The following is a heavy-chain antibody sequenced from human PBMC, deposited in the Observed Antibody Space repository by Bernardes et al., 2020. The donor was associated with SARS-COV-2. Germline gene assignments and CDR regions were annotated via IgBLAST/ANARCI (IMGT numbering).Heavy chain of an antibody. CDR3: AKGFSGAFDY. CDR1: GFTFSSYA. J-gene: IGHJ4*02. Sequence: GSLRLSCAASGFTFSSYAISWVRQAPGKGLGWVSIISGNGRITYYADSVKGRFTISRDNSKNTVYLQMNGLRAEDTAVYYCAKGFSGAFDYWGQGTLVTVSS. D-gene: IGHD3-10*01. V-gene: IGHV3-23*01. CDR2: ISGNGRIT.